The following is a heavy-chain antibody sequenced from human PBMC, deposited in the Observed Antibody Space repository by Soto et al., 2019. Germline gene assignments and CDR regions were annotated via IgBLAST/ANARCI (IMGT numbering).Heavy chain of an antibody. CDR2: IYYSGVT. CDR3: ARQWEVFGSHGFDP. CDR1: GGSIRSSDHY. J-gene: IGHJ5*02. D-gene: IGHD1-26*01. V-gene: IGHV4-39*01. Sequence: PSETLSLTCTVSGGSIRSSDHYWGWIRQPPGKSLEWIGSIYYSGVTYYKPSLKSRVTISVDTSQNQFSLRLNSVTAADTAVYYCARQWEVFGSHGFDPWGQGTLVTVSS.